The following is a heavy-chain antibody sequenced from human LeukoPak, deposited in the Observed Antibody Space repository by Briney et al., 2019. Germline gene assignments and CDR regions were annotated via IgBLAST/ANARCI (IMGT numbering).Heavy chain of an antibody. CDR2: ISWNSGSI. V-gene: IGHV3-9*01. D-gene: IGHD6-19*01. CDR3: AKAQQWLDTPIDY. Sequence: PGRSLRLSCAASGFTFDDYAMHWVRQAPGKGPEWVSGISWNSGSIGYADSVKGRFTISRDNAKNSLYLQMNSLRAEDTALYYCAKAQQWLDTPIDYWGQGTLVTVSS. J-gene: IGHJ4*02. CDR1: GFTFDDYA.